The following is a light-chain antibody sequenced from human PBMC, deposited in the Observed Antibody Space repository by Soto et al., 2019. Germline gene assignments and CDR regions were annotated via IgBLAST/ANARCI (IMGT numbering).Light chain of an antibody. CDR3: CSYVGATTDV. CDR2: EVI. CDR1: SSNIGGYHV. Sequence: QSALTQPASVSGSPVQSITISCSGTSSNIGGYHVVSWYQQHPGKASKVIVYEVIKRPSGVSDRFSGSTSGSTASLTISGLQAEDEAEYYCCSYVGATTDVFGSGTKVTV. J-gene: IGLJ1*01. V-gene: IGLV2-23*02.